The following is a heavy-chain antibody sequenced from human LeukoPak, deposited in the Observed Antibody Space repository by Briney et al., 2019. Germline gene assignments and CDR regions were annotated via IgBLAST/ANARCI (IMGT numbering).Heavy chain of an antibody. CDR2: IYYSGST. CDR1: GASISSYY. V-gene: IGHV4-59*01. D-gene: IGHD6-13*01. CDR3: ARSRSSSWFLFDY. J-gene: IGHJ4*02. Sequence: SETLSLTCTVSGASISSYYWSWIRQPPGKGLEWIGYIYYSGSTNYNPSLKSRVTISVDTSKNQFSLKLNSVTAADAAVYYCARSRSSSWFLFDYWGQGTLVTVSS.